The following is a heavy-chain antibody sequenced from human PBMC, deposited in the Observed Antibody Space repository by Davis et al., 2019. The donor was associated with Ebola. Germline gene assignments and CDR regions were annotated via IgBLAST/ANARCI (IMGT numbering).Heavy chain of an antibody. Sequence: GESLKISCAASGFVFSSYVMSWVRQAPGKGLEWVSAISGSGGTTYYAGSVKGRFTVSRDNSKNTLYLQMNSLRAEDTAVYYCAKARIAALRFDPWGQGTLVTVSS. CDR3: AKARIAALRFDP. J-gene: IGHJ5*02. V-gene: IGHV3-23*01. D-gene: IGHD6-6*01. CDR2: ISGSGGTT. CDR1: GFVFSSYV.